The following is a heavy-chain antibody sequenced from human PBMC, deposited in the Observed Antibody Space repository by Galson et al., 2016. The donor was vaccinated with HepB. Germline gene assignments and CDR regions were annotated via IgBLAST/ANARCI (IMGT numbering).Heavy chain of an antibody. J-gene: IGHJ3*02. D-gene: IGHD6-13*01. CDR3: ARVDYSSSWFAFDI. V-gene: IGHV1-3*01. Sequence: SGYPFTSYAIHWVRQAPGQRLEWMGWINAGNGNTKYSQKFQGRVTITRDTSASTAYMELSSLRSEDTAVYYCARVDYSSSWFAFDIWGQGTMVTVSS. CDR1: GYPFTSYA. CDR2: INAGNGNT.